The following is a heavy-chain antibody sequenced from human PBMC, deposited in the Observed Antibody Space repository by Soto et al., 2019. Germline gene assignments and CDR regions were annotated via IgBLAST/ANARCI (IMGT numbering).Heavy chain of an antibody. CDR1: GFTFSSYA. V-gene: IGHV3-23*01. Sequence: GGSLRLSCAASGFTFSSYAMSWVRQAPGKGLEWVSAISGSGGSTYYADSVKGRFTISRDNSKNTLYLQMNSLRAEDTAVYYCAKVSGIERLGYYYYMDVWGKGTTVTVSS. J-gene: IGHJ6*03. CDR3: AKVSGIERLGYYYYMDV. D-gene: IGHD1-1*01. CDR2: ISGSGGST.